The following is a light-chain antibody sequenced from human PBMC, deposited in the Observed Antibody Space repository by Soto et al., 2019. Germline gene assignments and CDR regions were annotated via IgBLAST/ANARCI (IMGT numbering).Light chain of an antibody. V-gene: IGKV1-5*01. CDR3: QQYNTYGT. CDR1: QSISGW. Sequence: DIQMTQSPSTLSSSVGDRVTITCRASQSISGWLAWYQQKPGTAPKLLIYEASNLESGVPSRFSGSGSGTEFTLTITGLQPDDFATYYCQQYNTYGTFGQGTKVDIK. J-gene: IGKJ1*01. CDR2: EAS.